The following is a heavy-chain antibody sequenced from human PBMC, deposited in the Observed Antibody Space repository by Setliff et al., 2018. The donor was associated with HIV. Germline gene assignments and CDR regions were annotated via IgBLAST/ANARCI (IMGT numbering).Heavy chain of an antibody. CDR3: ARRIDNSGSFPDKNWFDT. D-gene: IGHD3-10*01. V-gene: IGHV4-4*09. J-gene: IGHJ5*02. Sequence: TSETLSLTCTVSGGSISSYCWNWIRQSPGRGLEWIGFIFSSGSTKYNPSLQSRFTRSIDTSKNQLSLKLTSVTAADTAVYYCARRIDNSGSFPDKNWFDTWGQGSLVTVSS. CDR1: GGSISSYC. CDR2: IFSSGST.